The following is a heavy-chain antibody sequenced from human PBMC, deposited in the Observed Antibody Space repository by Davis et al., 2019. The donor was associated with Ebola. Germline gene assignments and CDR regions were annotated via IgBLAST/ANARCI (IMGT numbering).Heavy chain of an antibody. V-gene: IGHV4-34*01. Sequence: SETLSLTCDVSGGSLTGHYWSWIRQAPGKGLERIGEITHSGSTDYNPSLRGRVSISVDTSKNAFSLKMTSVTAADTAMYYCAKGPFVAFDWGQGTLVTVSS. J-gene: IGHJ4*02. CDR2: ITHSGST. CDR1: GGSLTGHY. CDR3: AKGPFVAFD. D-gene: IGHD3-3*02.